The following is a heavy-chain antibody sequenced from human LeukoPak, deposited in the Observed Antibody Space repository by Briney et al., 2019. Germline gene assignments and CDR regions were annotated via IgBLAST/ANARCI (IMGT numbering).Heavy chain of an antibody. CDR3: AKDRRKGITIFGVVPNWFDP. CDR2: ISGSGGST. CDR1: GFTFGSYA. D-gene: IGHD3-3*01. V-gene: IGHV3-23*01. J-gene: IGHJ5*02. Sequence: GGSLRLSCAASGFTFGSYAMSWVRQAPGKGLEWVSAISGSGGSTYYADSVKGRFTISRDNSKNTLYLQMNSLRAEDTAVYYCAKDRRKGITIFGVVPNWFDPWGQGTLVTVSS.